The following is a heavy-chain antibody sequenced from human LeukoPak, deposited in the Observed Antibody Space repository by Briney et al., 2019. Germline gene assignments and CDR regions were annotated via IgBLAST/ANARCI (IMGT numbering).Heavy chain of an antibody. D-gene: IGHD3-3*01. CDR1: GYTFTGYY. Sequence: ASVKVSCKASGYTFTGYYMHWVRQAPGQGLEWMGWINPNSGGTNYAQKFQGRVTMTRDTSISTAYMELSRLRSDDTAVYYCARGPYYDFWSLYTRGDGAFDIWGQGTMVTVSS. J-gene: IGHJ3*02. CDR2: INPNSGGT. V-gene: IGHV1-2*02. CDR3: ARGPYYDFWSLYTRGDGAFDI.